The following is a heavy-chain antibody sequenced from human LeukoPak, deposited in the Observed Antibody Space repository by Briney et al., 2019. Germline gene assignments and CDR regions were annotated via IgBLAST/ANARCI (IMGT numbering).Heavy chain of an antibody. D-gene: IGHD6-19*01. CDR2: IWYDGSNK. J-gene: IGHJ4*02. Sequence: GGSLRLSWAASGFTFSSYSMNWVRQAPGKGLEWVAVIWYDGSNKYYADSVKGRFTISRDNSKSTLYLQMNSLRAEDTAVYYCARDNSSGWYGNSFDYWGQGTLVTVSS. CDR1: GFTFSSYS. V-gene: IGHV3-33*08. CDR3: ARDNSSGWYGNSFDY.